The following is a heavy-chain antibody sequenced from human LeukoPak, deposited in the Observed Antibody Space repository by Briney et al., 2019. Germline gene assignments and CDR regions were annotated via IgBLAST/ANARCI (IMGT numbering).Heavy chain of an antibody. J-gene: IGHJ2*01. CDR3: AKGRTVGASYWYFDL. CDR2: ISSSGSGGNT. Sequence: PGGSLSLSCVASGVTLSNYAMSWARQAPGKGLEWVSGISSSGSGGNTYYADSVKGRFTISRDSSRNTLFLHMNTLRAEDTAIYYCAKGRTVGASYWYFDLWGRGTLVTVSS. D-gene: IGHD1-26*01. CDR1: GVTLSNYA. V-gene: IGHV3-23*01.